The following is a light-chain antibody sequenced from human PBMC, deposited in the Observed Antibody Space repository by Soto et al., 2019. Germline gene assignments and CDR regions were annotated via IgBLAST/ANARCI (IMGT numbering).Light chain of an antibody. V-gene: IGLV2-14*01. CDR2: EVT. CDR1: GSDVGGYDY. CDR3: SSYTSSSTYV. J-gene: IGLJ1*01. Sequence: QSALTQPASVSGSPGQSSTICCTGTGSDVGGYDYVSWYQHHPGKAPKVMIYEVTNRPSGVSNRFSGSKSGNTASLTISGLLAEDEADYYCSSYTSSSTYVFGTGTKVTVL.